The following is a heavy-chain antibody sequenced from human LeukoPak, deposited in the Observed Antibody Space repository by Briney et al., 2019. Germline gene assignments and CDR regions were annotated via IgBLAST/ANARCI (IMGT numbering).Heavy chain of an antibody. CDR2: IYYSGST. V-gene: IGHV4-30-4*01. J-gene: IGHJ5*02. CDR1: GGSISSGDYY. D-gene: IGHD3-22*01. CDR3: ASAYDRSGYLTGFDP. Sequence: SETLFLTCTVSGGSISSGDYYWSWIRQPPEKGLEWIGYIYYSGSTYYNPSLKSRVTISVDMSKNQFSLKLSSVTAADTAMYYCASAYDRSGYLTGFDPWGQGTLVTVSS.